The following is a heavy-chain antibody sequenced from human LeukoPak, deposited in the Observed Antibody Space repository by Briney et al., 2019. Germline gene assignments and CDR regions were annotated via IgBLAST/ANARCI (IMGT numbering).Heavy chain of an antibody. V-gene: IGHV4-34*01. CDR3: ARGGMVRGVIRYYYYYGMDV. Sequence: PSETLFLTCAVYGGSFSGYYWSWIRQPPGKGLEWIGEINHSGSTNYNPSLKSRVTISVDTSKNQFSLKLSSVTAADTAVYYCARGGMVRGVIRYYYYYGMDVWGQGTTVTVSS. D-gene: IGHD3-10*01. J-gene: IGHJ6*02. CDR2: INHSGST. CDR1: GGSFSGYY.